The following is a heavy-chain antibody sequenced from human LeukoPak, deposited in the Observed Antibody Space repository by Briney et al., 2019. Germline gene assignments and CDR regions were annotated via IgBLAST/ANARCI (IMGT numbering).Heavy chain of an antibody. CDR2: IYYSGST. J-gene: IGHJ5*02. CDR1: GGSISSGGYY. CDR3: ARDLSGGNWFDP. Sequence: PSETLSLTCTVSGGSISSGGYYWSWIRQHPGKGLEWIGYIYYSGSTYYNPSLKSRVTISVDTSKNQFSLKLSSVTAADTAVYYCARDLSGGNWFDPWGQGTLVTVSS. V-gene: IGHV4-31*03. D-gene: IGHD2-15*01.